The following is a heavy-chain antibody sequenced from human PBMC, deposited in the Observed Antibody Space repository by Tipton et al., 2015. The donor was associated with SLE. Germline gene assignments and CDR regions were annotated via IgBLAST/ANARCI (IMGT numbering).Heavy chain of an antibody. CDR1: GYTFTHYG. Sequence: QVQLVQSGGEVRKPGASVKVSCRASGYTFTHYGISWVRQAPGQGLEWMGWISAYTGDTKYAQNLQDRVTMTTDTPATTAYMELRSLRSDDTAMYYCVERYDTFDIWGQGTLVTVSS. CDR2: ISAYTGDT. D-gene: IGHD1-26*01. V-gene: IGHV1-18*01. J-gene: IGHJ3*02. CDR3: VERYDTFDI.